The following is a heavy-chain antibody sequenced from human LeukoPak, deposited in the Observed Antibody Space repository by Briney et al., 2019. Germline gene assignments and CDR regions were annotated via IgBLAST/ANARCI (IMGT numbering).Heavy chain of an antibody. V-gene: IGHV1-24*01. Sequence: ASVKVSCKVSGYTLTELSMHWVRQAPGKGLEWMGGFDPEDGETIYAQKFQGRVTMTEDTSTDTAYMELSSLRSEDTAVYYCATDLYYYDSSGQIRHYGYWGQGTLVTVSS. J-gene: IGHJ4*02. CDR3: ATDLYYYDSSGQIRHYGY. D-gene: IGHD3-22*01. CDR2: FDPEDGET. CDR1: GYTLTELS.